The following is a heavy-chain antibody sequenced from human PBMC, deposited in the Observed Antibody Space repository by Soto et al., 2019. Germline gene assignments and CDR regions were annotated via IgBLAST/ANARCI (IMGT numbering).Heavy chain of an antibody. CDR2: ISYDGSNK. J-gene: IGHJ6*02. D-gene: IGHD5-12*01. CDR3: AKDNSGYPPYYGMDV. CDR1: GFTFSSYG. V-gene: IGHV3-30*18. Sequence: PGGSLRLSCAASGFTFSSYGMHWVRQAPGKGLEWVAVISYDGSNKYYADSVKGRFTISRDNSKNTLYLQMNSLRAEDTAVYYCAKDNSGYPPYYGMDVWGQGTTVTVSS.